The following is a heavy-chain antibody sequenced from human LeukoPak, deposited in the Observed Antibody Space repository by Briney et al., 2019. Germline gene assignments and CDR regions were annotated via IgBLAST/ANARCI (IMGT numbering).Heavy chain of an antibody. CDR2: ITGSGDTT. Sequence: GGSLRLSCAASGFTFSSYSMNWVRQAPGKGLEWVSAITGSGDTTYYADSVKGRFTISRDNSKNTLYLQMNSLRAEDTAVYYCAKGTSPYCSGGSCYYFDYWGQGTLVTVSS. D-gene: IGHD2-15*01. V-gene: IGHV3-23*01. J-gene: IGHJ4*02. CDR1: GFTFSSYS. CDR3: AKGTSPYCSGGSCYYFDY.